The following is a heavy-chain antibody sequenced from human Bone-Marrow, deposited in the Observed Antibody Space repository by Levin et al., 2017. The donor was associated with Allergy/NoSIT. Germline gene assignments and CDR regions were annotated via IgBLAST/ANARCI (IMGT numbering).Heavy chain of an antibody. V-gene: IGHV3-43D*04. D-gene: IGHD4-11*01. CDR3: AKDNLSGRYSNYVIGWLDP. J-gene: IGHJ5*02. CDR2: ISWDASST. CDR1: GFTFDDYG. Sequence: PGGSLRLSCAVSGFTFDDYGMHWVRQAPGKGLEWVSFISWDASSTYYADSVKGRFTISRDNSKNSLYLQMNSLRPEDTALYYCAKDNLSGRYSNYVIGWLDPWGQGTLVTVSS.